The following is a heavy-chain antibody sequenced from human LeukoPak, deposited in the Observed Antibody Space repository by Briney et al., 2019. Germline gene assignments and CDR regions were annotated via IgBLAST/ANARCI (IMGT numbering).Heavy chain of an antibody. V-gene: IGHV1-2*02. Sequence: ASVKVSCKASGYTFTNHYMHCVRQAPGQGLEWMGWINPSTGSTVYSQKFQDRVAMTRDTAISTVYMELSRLRLDDTAVYYCATDSGGRKFDPWGQGTLVTVSS. CDR3: ATDSGGRKFDP. CDR2: INPSTGST. J-gene: IGHJ5*02. D-gene: IGHD1-1*01. CDR1: GYTFTNHY.